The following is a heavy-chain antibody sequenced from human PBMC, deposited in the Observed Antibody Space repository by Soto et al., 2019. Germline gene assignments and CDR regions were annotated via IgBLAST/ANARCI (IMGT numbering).Heavy chain of an antibody. V-gene: IGHV3-30-3*01. CDR2: ISYDGSNK. D-gene: IGHD6-13*01. CDR3: ASGNIAAVG. J-gene: IGHJ3*01. Sequence: GGSLRLSCAASGFTFSSYAMHWVRQAPGKGLEWVAVISYDGSNKYYADSVKGRFTISRDNSKNTLYLQMNSLRAEDTAVYYCASGNIAAVGWGQGTMVTV. CDR1: GFTFSSYA.